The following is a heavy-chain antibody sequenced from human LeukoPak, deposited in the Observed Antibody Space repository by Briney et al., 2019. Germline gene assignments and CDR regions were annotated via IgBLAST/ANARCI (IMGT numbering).Heavy chain of an antibody. Sequence: SETLSLTCAVYGGSFSGYYWSWIRQPPGKGLEWIGRIYTSGSTNYNPSLKSRVTISVDTSKNQFSLKLSSVTAADTAVYYCARSGSPLDYWGQGTLVTVSS. V-gene: IGHV4-59*10. CDR2: IYTSGST. CDR1: GGSFSGYY. CDR3: ARSGSPLDY. J-gene: IGHJ4*02. D-gene: IGHD3-10*01.